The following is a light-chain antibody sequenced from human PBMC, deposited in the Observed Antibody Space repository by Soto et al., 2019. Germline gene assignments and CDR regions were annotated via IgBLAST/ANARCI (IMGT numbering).Light chain of an antibody. Sequence: DIQMTQSPSSLSASVGDRVTITCRASQSISTYLNWYQQKPGKAPKLLMHAASSLDRGVPSRFSGSGSGTDFTLTISSLQPEDFVLYYCQQYSSLPHTFGQGTKLEVK. V-gene: IGKV1-39*01. J-gene: IGKJ2*01. CDR3: QQYSSLPHT. CDR1: QSISTY. CDR2: AAS.